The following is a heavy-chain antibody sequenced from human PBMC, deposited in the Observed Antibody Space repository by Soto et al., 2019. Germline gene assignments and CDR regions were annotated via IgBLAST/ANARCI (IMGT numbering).Heavy chain of an antibody. CDR3: ARETVPPSYHYYDC. CDR2: IFSGGTT. J-gene: IGHJ4*02. Sequence: EVQLVETGGGLIQPGGSLRLSCAASGFTVSSNYMSWVRQAPGRGLEWVSTIFSGGTTHYADSVKGRFTISRDSSKNTLYLQMNSLRAEDTAIYYCARETVPPSYHYYDCWSQGTLVTVSS. CDR1: GFTVSSNY. D-gene: IGHD2-2*01. V-gene: IGHV3-53*02.